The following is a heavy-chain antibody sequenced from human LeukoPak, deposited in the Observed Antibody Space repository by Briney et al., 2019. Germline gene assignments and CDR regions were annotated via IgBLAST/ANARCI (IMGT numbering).Heavy chain of an antibody. J-gene: IGHJ3*02. CDR2: IRYDGSNK. CDR3: AKDTTTVTGHAFDI. D-gene: IGHD4-17*01. Sequence: GGSLRLSCAASGFTFSSYGMHWVRQAPGKGLEWVSFIRYDGSNKYYADSVKGRFTISRDNSKNTLYLQMNRLRAEDTAVYYCAKDTTTVTGHAFDIWGQGTMVTVSS. V-gene: IGHV3-30*02. CDR1: GFTFSSYG.